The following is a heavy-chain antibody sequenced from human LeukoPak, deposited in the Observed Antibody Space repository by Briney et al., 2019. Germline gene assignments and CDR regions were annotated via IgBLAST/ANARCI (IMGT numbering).Heavy chain of an antibody. J-gene: IGHJ4*02. D-gene: IGHD1-26*01. CDR2: MYHSGTT. V-gene: IGHV4-59*01. CDR1: GDSITGYY. Sequence: TSETLSLICTVSGDSITGYYWTWIRQPPGKGLEWIGYMYHSGTTSNNPSLKSRVTISVDTSKNQFSLKVRSVTAADTAVYYCARGLGWGATIFDYWGQGALVTVSS. CDR3: ARGLGWGATIFDY.